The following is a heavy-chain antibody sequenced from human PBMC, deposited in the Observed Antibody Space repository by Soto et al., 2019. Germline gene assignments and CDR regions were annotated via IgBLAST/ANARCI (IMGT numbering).Heavy chain of an antibody. CDR2: ISYDAASE. V-gene: IGHV3-30*03. D-gene: IGHD4-17*01. J-gene: IGHJ4*02. CDR3: ARGATAVTTVGDY. CDR1: GVTLRDYG. Sequence: QVQLVESGGGVAQTGRSLRLSCSASGVTLRDYGMHWVRQAPGKGLEWVADISYDAASEHYADSVKGRFSISRDNSKNLLYLEMNRLRDEDTAMYYCARGATAVTTVGDYWGQGTLVTVSS.